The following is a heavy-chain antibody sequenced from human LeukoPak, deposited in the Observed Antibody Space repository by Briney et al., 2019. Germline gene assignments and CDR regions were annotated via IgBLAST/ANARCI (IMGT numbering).Heavy chain of an antibody. CDR1: GFTFSTYA. CDR3: AREVLPAATYMDV. V-gene: IGHV3-64*02. J-gene: IGHJ6*03. CDR2: ISSNGGLT. Sequence: GGSLRLSCAASGFTFSTYAMHWVRQAPGKGLEYVSGISSNGGLTYYADSVKGRFTISRDKSKNTVFLQMGSLRSDDTAVYYCAREVLPAATYMDVWGKGTTVTISS. D-gene: IGHD2-2*01.